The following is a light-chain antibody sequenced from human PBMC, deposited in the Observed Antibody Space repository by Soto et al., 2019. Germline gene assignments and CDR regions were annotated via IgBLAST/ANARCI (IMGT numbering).Light chain of an antibody. Sequence: EIVLTQSPGTLSLSPGERATLSCRASQSVSSNYLAWYQQKPGQAPRLLIYGASSRATGIPDRFSGSGSGTDFTLTISRLEPEDFAVYYCQHYGSSFGGATKVEIK. CDR2: GAS. J-gene: IGKJ4*01. CDR1: QSVSSNY. V-gene: IGKV3-20*01. CDR3: QHYGSS.